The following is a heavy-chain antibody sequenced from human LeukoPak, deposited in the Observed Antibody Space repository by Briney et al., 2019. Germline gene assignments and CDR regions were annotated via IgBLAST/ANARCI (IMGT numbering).Heavy chain of an antibody. J-gene: IGHJ4*02. V-gene: IGHV3-7*04. CDR3: ARDASGVGIDY. CDR2: IKQDGNDK. D-gene: IGHD3-10*01. CDR1: GFTFSNYW. Sequence: GGSLRLSCAASGFTFSNYWMNWVRHAPGIGLEWVANIKQDGNDKYYVDSVKGRFTISRDNAKNSLYLQMNSLRAEDTAVYYCARDASGVGIDYWGQGTLVTVSS.